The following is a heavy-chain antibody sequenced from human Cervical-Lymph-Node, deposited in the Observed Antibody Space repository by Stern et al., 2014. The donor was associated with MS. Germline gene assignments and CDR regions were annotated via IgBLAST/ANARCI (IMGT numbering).Heavy chain of an antibody. Sequence: QIPLKESGPTLVKPTQTLTLTCTFSGFSLSTRGVGVGWLRPPPGKALVWLVFIYWDDSKRYSPSLKNRLTITKDTSKNQVVLTMNNVDPVDTATFYCATHAPGVVPAALDYWGQGTLVTVS. V-gene: IGHV2-5*02. D-gene: IGHD2-2*01. CDR2: IYWDDSK. CDR1: GFSLSTRGVG. J-gene: IGHJ4*02. CDR3: ATHAPGVVPAALDY.